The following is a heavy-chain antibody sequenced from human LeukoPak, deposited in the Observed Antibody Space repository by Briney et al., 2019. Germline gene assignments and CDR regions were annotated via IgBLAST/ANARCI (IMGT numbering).Heavy chain of an antibody. CDR2: ISYDGSNK. D-gene: IGHD1-7*01. V-gene: IGHV3-30-3*01. Sequence: GGSLRLSCAASGFTFSSYAMHWVRQAPGKGLEGVAVISYDGSNKYYADSVKGRFTISRDNSKNTLYLQMNSLRAEDTAVYYCARGQRITGTGTYDYWGQGTLVTVSS. CDR3: ARGQRITGTGTYDY. CDR1: GFTFSSYA. J-gene: IGHJ4*02.